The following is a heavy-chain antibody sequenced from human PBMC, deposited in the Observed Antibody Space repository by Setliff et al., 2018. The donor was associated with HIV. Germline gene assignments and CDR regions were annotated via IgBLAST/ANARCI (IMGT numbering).Heavy chain of an antibody. D-gene: IGHD2-2*01. CDR2: IYHSGST. Sequence: LSLTCTVSGGSISSGDYYWTWIRQHPGKGLEWIGYIYHSGSTYYNPSLKSRLTISIDTSKNQFSLKLSSVTAADTAIYYCATKPRPIVVMPTATYWYFDLWGRGTLVTVSS. J-gene: IGHJ2*01. V-gene: IGHV4-31*02. CDR1: GGSISSGDYY. CDR3: ATKPRPIVVMPTATYWYFDL.